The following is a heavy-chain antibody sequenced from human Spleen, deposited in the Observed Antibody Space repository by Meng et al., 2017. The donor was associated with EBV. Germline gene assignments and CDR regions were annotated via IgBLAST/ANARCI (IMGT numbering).Heavy chain of an antibody. CDR2: IIPLFGTV. V-gene: IGHV1-69*01. CDR1: GGSFSNYA. Sequence: QGQKVQSGAEVRKPGSSVKVSCGLSGGSFSNYAISWVRPAPGQGLEWMGEIIPLFGTVIYGQTMKDRVTFTADESTKTVHMELNSLRFGDTAVYYCARDKEGAAAGTLGYWGQGTLVTVSS. J-gene: IGHJ4*02. D-gene: IGHD6-13*01. CDR3: ARDKEGAAAGTLGY.